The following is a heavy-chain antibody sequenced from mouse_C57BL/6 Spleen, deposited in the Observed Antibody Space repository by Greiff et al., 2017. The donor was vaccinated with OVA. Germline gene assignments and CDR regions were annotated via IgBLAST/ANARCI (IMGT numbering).Heavy chain of an antibody. CDR1: GYTFTSYW. V-gene: IGHV1-55*01. CDR3: ARSGDYEGSYAMDY. Sequence: VQLQQPGAELVKPGASVKMSCKASGYTFTSYWITWVQQRPGQGLEWIGDIYPGSGSTNYNEKFKSKATLTVDTSSITAYMQLSSLKSDDSAVYYCARSGDYEGSYAMDYWGQGTSVTVSS. J-gene: IGHJ4*01. D-gene: IGHD2-4*01. CDR2: IYPGSGST.